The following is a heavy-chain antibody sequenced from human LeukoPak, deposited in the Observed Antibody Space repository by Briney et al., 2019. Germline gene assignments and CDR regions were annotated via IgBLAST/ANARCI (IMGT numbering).Heavy chain of an antibody. V-gene: IGHV4-59*01. Sequence: QPSETLSLTCTVSGGSISSYYWSWIRQPPGKGLEWIGYIYYSGSTNYNPSLKSRVTISVDTSKNQFSLKLSSVTAADTAVYYCARDKKSEIGGAIAGHYMDVWGKGTTVTVSS. CDR2: IYYSGST. J-gene: IGHJ6*03. CDR3: ARDKKSEIGGAIAGHYMDV. D-gene: IGHD3-16*02. CDR1: GGSISSYY.